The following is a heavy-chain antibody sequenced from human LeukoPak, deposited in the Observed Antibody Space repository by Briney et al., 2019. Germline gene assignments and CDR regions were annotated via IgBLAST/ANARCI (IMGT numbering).Heavy chain of an antibody. CDR3: ARYHYASGSFDY. CDR1: GGSISSDD. Sequence: SETLYLTCTVSGGSISSDDWSWIRQPPGKGLEWIGNIYYSGSTDYNPSLKSRVTISVDTSKNQISLRLSSVTAGDTAVYYCARYHYASGSFDYWGQGTLVTVSS. J-gene: IGHJ4*02. CDR2: IYYSGST. D-gene: IGHD3-10*01. V-gene: IGHV4-59*01.